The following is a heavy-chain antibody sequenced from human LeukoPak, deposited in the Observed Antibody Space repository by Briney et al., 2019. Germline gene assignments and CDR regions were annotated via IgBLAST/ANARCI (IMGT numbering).Heavy chain of an antibody. J-gene: IGHJ4*02. CDR2: IYYSGST. CDR3: ARLYSGSYPLMFDY. D-gene: IGHD1-26*01. V-gene: IGHV4-39*01. CDR1: GGSISSSSYY. Sequence: SETLSLTCTVSGGSISSSSYYCGWIRQPPGKRLEWIGSIYYSGSTYYNSSLKSRVTTSVDTSKNQFSLKLSSVTAADTAVYYCARLYSGSYPLMFDYWGQGTLVTVSS.